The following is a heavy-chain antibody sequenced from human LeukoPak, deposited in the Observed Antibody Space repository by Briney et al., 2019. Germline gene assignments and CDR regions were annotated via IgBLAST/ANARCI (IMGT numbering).Heavy chain of an antibody. Sequence: ASVKVSCKASGYTFTGYYMHWVRQAPGQGLEWMGRINPNSGGTNYAQKFQGRVTMTRDTSIRTAYMELSRLRSDDTAVYYCARSRAAEDAFDIWGQGTMVTVSS. J-gene: IGHJ3*02. CDR2: INPNSGGT. D-gene: IGHD6-13*01. V-gene: IGHV1-2*06. CDR1: GYTFTGYY. CDR3: ARSRAAEDAFDI.